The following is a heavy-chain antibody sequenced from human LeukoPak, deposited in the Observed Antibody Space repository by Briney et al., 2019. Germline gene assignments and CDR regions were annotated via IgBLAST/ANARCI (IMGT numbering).Heavy chain of an antibody. J-gene: IGHJ6*03. V-gene: IGHV3-30-3*01. CDR1: GFTFSSYA. Sequence: GGSLRLSCAASGFTFSSYAMHWVRQAPGKGLEWVAVISYDGSNKYYADSVKGRFTISRDNSKNTLYLQMNSLRAEDTAVYYCARDCNYYVDVWGKGTTVTVSS. CDR3: ARDCNYYVDV. CDR2: ISYDGSNK.